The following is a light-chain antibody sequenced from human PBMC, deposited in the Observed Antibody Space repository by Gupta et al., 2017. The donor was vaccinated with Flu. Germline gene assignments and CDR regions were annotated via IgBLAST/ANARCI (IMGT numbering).Light chain of an antibody. CDR2: AAS. CDR1: QSVNSW. J-gene: IGKJ2*02. CDR3: QEDSGYPCN. V-gene: IGKV1-12*01. Sequence: DSEMTQSPSSVSPSVGDTVTITCRASQSVNSWLAWYQQKPGKGPNLLIYAASSLQNGVPSRFSGSGSGTEFTLTITSLQPEDFATYYCQEDSGYPCNFGQGTKLEIK.